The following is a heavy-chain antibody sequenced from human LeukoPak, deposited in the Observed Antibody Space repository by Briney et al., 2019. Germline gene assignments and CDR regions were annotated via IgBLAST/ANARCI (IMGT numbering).Heavy chain of an antibody. Sequence: ASVKVSCKASGYTFTSYYMHWVRQAPGQGLEWTGIINPSGGSTSYAQKFQGRVTMTRDTSTSTVYMELSSLRSEDTAVYYCARNHDYGDLRGAFDIWGQGTMVTVSS. CDR1: GYTFTSYY. J-gene: IGHJ3*02. CDR3: ARNHDYGDLRGAFDI. V-gene: IGHV1-46*01. D-gene: IGHD4-17*01. CDR2: INPSGGST.